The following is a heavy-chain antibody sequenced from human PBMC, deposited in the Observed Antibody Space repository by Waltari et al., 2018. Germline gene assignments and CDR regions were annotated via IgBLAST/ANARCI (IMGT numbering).Heavy chain of an antibody. D-gene: IGHD1-26*01. V-gene: IGHV3-23*03. J-gene: IGHJ3*02. CDR1: GFTFSSYA. CDR2: IYSGGST. CDR3: AKVERGTFDI. Sequence: EVQLLESGGGLVQPGGSLRLSCAASGFTFSSYAMSWVRQAPGKGLEWVSVIYSGGSTYYADSVKGRFTISRDNSKNTLYLQMNSLRAEDTAVYYCAKVERGTFDIWGQGTMVTVSS.